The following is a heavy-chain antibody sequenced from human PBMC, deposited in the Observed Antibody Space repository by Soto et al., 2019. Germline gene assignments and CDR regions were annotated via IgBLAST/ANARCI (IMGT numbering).Heavy chain of an antibody. V-gene: IGHV3-23*01. CDR3: TRGVAAAGTRWFDY. CDR2: ISGSGGST. J-gene: IGHJ4*02. D-gene: IGHD6-13*01. CDR1: GFTFSSYA. Sequence: PGGSLRLSCAASGFTFSSYAMSWVRQAPGKGLEWVSAISGSGGSTYYADSVKGRFTISRDNSKSIAYLQMNGLKTEDAAVYYCTRGVAAAGTRWFDYWGQGTLVTVSS.